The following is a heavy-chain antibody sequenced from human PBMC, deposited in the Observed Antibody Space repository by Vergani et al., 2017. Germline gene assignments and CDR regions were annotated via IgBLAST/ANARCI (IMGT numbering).Heavy chain of an antibody. D-gene: IGHD5-18*01. CDR2: INPSGGST. CDR1: GYPFTSYY. CDR3: ARYSYGYVFASGMDV. V-gene: IGHV1-46*01. Sequence: QVQLVQSGAEVKKPGASVKVSCKASGYPFTSYYMHWVRQAPGQGLEWMGIINPSGGSTSYAQKFQGRVTMTRDTSTSTVYMELSSLRSEDTAGYYFARYSYGYVFASGMDVWGQGTTVTVSS. J-gene: IGHJ6*02.